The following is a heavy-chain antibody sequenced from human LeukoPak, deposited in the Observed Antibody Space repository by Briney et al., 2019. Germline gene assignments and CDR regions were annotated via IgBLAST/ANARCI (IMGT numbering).Heavy chain of an antibody. V-gene: IGHV3-21*01. CDR1: GFTFSSYS. CDR2: ISGNAIYI. J-gene: IGHJ4*02. D-gene: IGHD4-17*01. CDR3: VRDPDYYGAIY. Sequence: GGSLRLSCAASGFTFSSYSMNWVRQAPGKGLEWVSSISGNAIYIDYADSVKGRFTISRDNAKNSLYLQLNSLRAEDTAVYYCVRDPDYYGAIYWGQGTLVTVSS.